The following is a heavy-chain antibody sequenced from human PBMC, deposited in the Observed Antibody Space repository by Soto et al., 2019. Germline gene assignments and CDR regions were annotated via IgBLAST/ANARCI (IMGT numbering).Heavy chain of an antibody. J-gene: IGHJ4*02. D-gene: IGHD2-15*01. CDR2: IYYSGST. CDR3: AREDRRLQPYFDY. V-gene: IGHV4-30-4*01. Sequence: QVQLQESGPGLVKPSQTLSLTCTVSGGSVSSGDYYWSWIRQPPGKGLEWIGYIYYSGSTYYHPSLKSRVTISVDTSKNQFSLRLRSVTAADTAVYYCAREDRRLQPYFDYWGQGTLVTVSS. CDR1: GGSVSSGDYY.